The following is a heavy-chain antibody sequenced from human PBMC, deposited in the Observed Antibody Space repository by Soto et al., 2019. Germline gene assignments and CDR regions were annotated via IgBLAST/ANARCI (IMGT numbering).Heavy chain of an antibody. J-gene: IGHJ4*02. CDR2: IQSGGPT. Sequence: GSLRLSCAASGFTVSSKYMSWVRQAPGKGLEWVSLIQSGGPTYYADSVKGRFTISRDTSENTLHLQMDSLRAEDTAVYYCAKDTYGDYMYYFDYWGQGTLVTVSS. V-gene: IGHV3-66*01. CDR3: AKDTYGDYMYYFDY. CDR1: GFTVSSKY. D-gene: IGHD4-17*01.